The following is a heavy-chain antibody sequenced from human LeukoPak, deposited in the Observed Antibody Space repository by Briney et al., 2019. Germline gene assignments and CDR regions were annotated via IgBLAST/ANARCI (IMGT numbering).Heavy chain of an antibody. V-gene: IGHV1-46*01. CDR1: GYIFTSYN. D-gene: IGHD3-22*01. CDR2: INPSGGST. Sequence: GASVKVSCKTSGYIFTSYNMHWVRQAPGRGLEWMGIINPSGGSTRYAQKFQGRVTMTRDTSTSTFYMELSSLRSGDTAMYYCARDLFHRYYDSSGRAFDYWGQGTLVTVSS. J-gene: IGHJ4*02. CDR3: ARDLFHRYYDSSGRAFDY.